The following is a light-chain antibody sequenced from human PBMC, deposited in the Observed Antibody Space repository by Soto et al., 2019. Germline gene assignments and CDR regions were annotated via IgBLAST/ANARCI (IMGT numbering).Light chain of an antibody. CDR1: QSVSNNY. Sequence: EMVLTQSPGTLSLSPGEGATLSCRASQSVSNNYLAWYQQKPGQAPRLLISGASSRATGIPDRFSGSGSGTDFTLTISRLESEDFAVYYCQRYGSSPPHTFGQGTKLEIK. V-gene: IGKV3-20*01. CDR2: GAS. J-gene: IGKJ2*01. CDR3: QRYGSSPPHT.